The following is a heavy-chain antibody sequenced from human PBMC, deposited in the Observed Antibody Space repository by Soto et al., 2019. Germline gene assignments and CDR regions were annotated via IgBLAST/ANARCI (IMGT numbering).Heavy chain of an antibody. Sequence: PGESLKISCNGSGYSFTSYCIGLVLQMPGKGLEWMGIIYPGDSDTRYGPSFQGQVTISADKSISTAYLQWSSLKASDTAMYYCARLSQQQGFLFDYWGQGTLVTVSS. V-gene: IGHV5-51*01. J-gene: IGHJ4*01. CDR1: GYSFTSYC. D-gene: IGHD6-13*01. CDR3: ARLSQQQGFLFDY. CDR2: IYPGDSDT.